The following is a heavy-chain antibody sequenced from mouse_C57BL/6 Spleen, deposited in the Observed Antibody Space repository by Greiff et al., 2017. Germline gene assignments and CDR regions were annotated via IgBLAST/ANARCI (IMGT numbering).Heavy chain of an antibody. CDR2: INYDGSST. Sequence: EVMLVESEGGLVQPGSSMKLSCTASGFTFSDYYMAWVRQVPEKGLEWVANINYDGSSTYYLDSLKSRFIISRDNAKNILYLQMSSLKSEDTATYYCARCYYYAMDYWGQGTSVTVSS. V-gene: IGHV5-16*01. CDR3: ARCYYYAMDY. CDR1: GFTFSDYY. J-gene: IGHJ4*01.